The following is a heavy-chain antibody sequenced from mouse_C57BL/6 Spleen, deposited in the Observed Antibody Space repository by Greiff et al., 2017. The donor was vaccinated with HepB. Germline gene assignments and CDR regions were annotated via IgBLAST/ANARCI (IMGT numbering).Heavy chain of an antibody. V-gene: IGHV1-80*01. CDR2: IYPGDGDT. CDR3: ARNYDYDGIFDY. J-gene: IGHJ2*01. CDR1: GYAFSSYW. Sequence: QVQLKQSGAELVKPGASVKISCKASGYAFSSYWMNWVKQRPGKGLEWIGQIYPGDGDTNYNGKFKGKATLTADKSSSTAYMQLSSLTSEDSAVYFCARNYDYDGIFDYWGQGTTLTVSS. D-gene: IGHD2-4*01.